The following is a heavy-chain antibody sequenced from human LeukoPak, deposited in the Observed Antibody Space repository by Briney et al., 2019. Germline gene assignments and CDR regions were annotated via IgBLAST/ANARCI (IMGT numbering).Heavy chain of an antibody. V-gene: IGHV4-39*01. J-gene: IGHJ4*02. D-gene: IGHD2-2*01. CDR2: ISYSGRT. CDR3: ATLNTSRWYFDY. Sequence: PSETLSLTCTVSGGSISSSSYYWGWIRQPPGKGLEWIGSISYSGRTNYNPSLRSRLSISVDTSKNQFSLKLSSVTAAEAAVYYCATLNTSRWYFDYWGQGTPVTVS. CDR1: GGSISSSSYY.